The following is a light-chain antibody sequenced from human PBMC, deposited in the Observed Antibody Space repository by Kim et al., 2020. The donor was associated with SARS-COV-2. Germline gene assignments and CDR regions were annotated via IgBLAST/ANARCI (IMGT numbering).Light chain of an antibody. V-gene: IGLV1-47*01. Sequence: QSVLTQPPSASGSPGQTVTISCSGSSSNIGMNHVYWYQQLPGTAPKLLIYRNNMRPSGVPDRFSGSKSDTSASLAISGLRSEDGADYYCATWDDSLSGEVFGGGTQLTVL. CDR1: SSNIGMNH. CDR3: ATWDDSLSGEV. CDR2: RNN. J-gene: IGLJ3*02.